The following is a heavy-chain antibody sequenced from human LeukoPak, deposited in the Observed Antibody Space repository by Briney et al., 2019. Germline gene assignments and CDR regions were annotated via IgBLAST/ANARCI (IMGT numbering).Heavy chain of an antibody. CDR2: ISYDGNHY. V-gene: IGHV3-30-3*01. CDR3: ARGEGIGDIDY. D-gene: IGHD3-10*01. CDR1: GFSFRSFA. Sequence: GGSLRLSCSGTGFSFRSFAMHWVRQAPGEGLEWLGFISYDGNHYYYADSVKGRFTISRDNSKNTLSLHMEGLRPDDTAVYYCARGEGIGDIDYWGQGTLVTVPS. J-gene: IGHJ4*02.